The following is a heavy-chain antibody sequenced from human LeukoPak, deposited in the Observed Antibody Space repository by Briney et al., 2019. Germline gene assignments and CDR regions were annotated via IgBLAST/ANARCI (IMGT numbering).Heavy chain of an antibody. D-gene: IGHD3-16*02. CDR2: INQDGSDK. J-gene: IGHJ1*01. Sequence: PGGSQRLSCAASGFTFGSHWMSWVRQAPGKGLEWVADINQDGSDKHYVDSVKGRFTISRDNAESSLYLQVNSLRAEDTAVYYCVRDPRSFHFWGQGTLVTVSS. CDR1: GFTFGSHW. CDR3: VRDPRSFHF. V-gene: IGHV3-7*01.